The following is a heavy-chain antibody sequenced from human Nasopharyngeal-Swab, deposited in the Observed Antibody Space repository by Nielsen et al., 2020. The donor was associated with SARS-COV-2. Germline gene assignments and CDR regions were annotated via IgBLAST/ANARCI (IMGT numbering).Heavy chain of an antibody. J-gene: IGHJ4*02. CDR3: AKDRIVVVTVWYYFDY. Sequence: GESLKISCAASGFTFSSYAMHWVRQAPGKGLEWVAVISYDGSNKYYADSVKGRFTISRDNSKNTLYLQMNSLRAEDTAVYYCAKDRIVVVTVWYYFDYWGQGTLVTVSS. V-gene: IGHV3-30-3*01. D-gene: IGHD2-21*02. CDR2: ISYDGSNK. CDR1: GFTFSSYA.